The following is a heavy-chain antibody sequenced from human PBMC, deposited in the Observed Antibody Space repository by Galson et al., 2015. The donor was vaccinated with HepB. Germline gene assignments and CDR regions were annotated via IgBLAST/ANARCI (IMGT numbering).Heavy chain of an antibody. CDR2: INHSGST. V-gene: IGHV4-34*01. CDR1: GGSFSGYY. Sequence: LSLTCAVYGGSFSGYYWSWIRQPPGKGLEWIGEINHSGSTNYNPSLKSRVTISVDTSKNQFSLKLSSVTAADTAVYYCARVYPKTGTLGYWGQGTLVTVSS. J-gene: IGHJ4*02. D-gene: IGHD1-7*01. CDR3: ARVYPKTGTLGY.